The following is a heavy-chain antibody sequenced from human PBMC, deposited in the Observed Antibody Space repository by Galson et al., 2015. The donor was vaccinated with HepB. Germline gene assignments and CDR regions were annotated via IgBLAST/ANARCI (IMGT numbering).Heavy chain of an antibody. CDR2: ISYDGSNK. CDR3: AKEGELELRFGLYFDL. CDR1: GFTFSSYG. Sequence: SLRLSCAASGFTFSSYGMHWVRQAPGKGLEWVAVISYDGSNKYYADSVKGRFTISRDNSKNTLYLQMNSLRAEDTAVYYCAKEGELELRFGLYFDLWGRGTLVTVSS. J-gene: IGHJ2*01. D-gene: IGHD1-7*01. V-gene: IGHV3-30*18.